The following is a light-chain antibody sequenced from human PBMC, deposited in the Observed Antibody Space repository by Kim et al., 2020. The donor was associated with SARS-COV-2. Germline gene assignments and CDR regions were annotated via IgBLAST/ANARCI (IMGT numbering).Light chain of an antibody. CDR2: DAT. CDR1: QVISNY. V-gene: IGKV1-27*01. CDR3: QKYDSVPWT. Sequence: DIQMTQSPSSLLASLGDRVTIICRASQVISNYLAWYQQKPGKVPKLLIYDATTLQSGVPSRFSGSGSGTDFTLTISSLQPEDIATYYCQKYDSVPWTFGQGTKVDIK. J-gene: IGKJ1*01.